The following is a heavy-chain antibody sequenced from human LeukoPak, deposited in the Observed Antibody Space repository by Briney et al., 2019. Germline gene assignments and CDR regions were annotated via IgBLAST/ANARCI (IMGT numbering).Heavy chain of an antibody. D-gene: IGHD2-15*01. V-gene: IGHV1-46*01. CDR3: ARAGYCSGGSCYSISAAEYFQH. Sequence: ASVKVSCKASGYTFTSYYTHWVRQAPGQGLEWMGIINPSGGSTSYAQKFQGRVTMTRDTSTSTVYMELSSLRSEDTAVYYCARAGYCSGGSCYSISAAEYFQHWGQGTLVTVSS. CDR2: INPSGGST. CDR1: GYTFTSYY. J-gene: IGHJ1*01.